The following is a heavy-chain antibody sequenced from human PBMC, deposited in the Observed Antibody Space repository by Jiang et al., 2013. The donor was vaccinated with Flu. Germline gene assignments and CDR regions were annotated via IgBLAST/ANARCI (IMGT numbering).Heavy chain of an antibody. D-gene: IGHD3-10*01. J-gene: IGHJ4*02. CDR3: ARDSRGLTYILDY. CDR2: ISNDGGNK. Sequence: VQLVESGGGLAQPGRSLRLSCAASGFTISNYGMHWVRQAPGKGLEWVAVISNDGGNKYYADSVKGRFTISRDNSKGTLYLQLNSLRPEDTAVYYCARDSRGLTYILDYWGQGTLVTVS. V-gene: IGHV3-30*03. CDR1: GFTISNYG.